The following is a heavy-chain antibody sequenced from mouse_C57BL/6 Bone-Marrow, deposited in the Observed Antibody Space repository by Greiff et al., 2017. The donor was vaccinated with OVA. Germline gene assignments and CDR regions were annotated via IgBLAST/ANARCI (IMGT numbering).Heavy chain of an antibody. CDR1: GYTFTNYW. J-gene: IGHJ2*01. V-gene: IGHV1-63*01. D-gene: IGHD1-1*01. Sequence: QVQLKQSGAELVRPGTSVKMSCKASGYTFTNYWIGWAKQRPGHGLEWIGDIYPGGGYTNYNEKFKGKATLTADKSSSTAYMQFSSLTSEDSAIYYCARGTTVKYFDYWGQGTTLTVSS. CDR3: ARGTTVKYFDY. CDR2: IYPGGGYT.